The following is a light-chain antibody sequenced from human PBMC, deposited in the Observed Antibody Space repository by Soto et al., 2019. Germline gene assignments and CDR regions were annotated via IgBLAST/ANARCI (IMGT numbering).Light chain of an antibody. CDR2: DAS. J-gene: IGKJ1*01. CDR1: QSVGSK. CDR3: QQYEKWPPTT. Sequence: EILMTQSPATLAASPGERATLSCRASQSVGSKLAWYQQKPGQPPRLVMFDASIRATGVPARFSGGGSGTEFTLTINSLQSEDFALYYCQQYEKWPPTTFGQGTKVEIK. V-gene: IGKV3-15*01.